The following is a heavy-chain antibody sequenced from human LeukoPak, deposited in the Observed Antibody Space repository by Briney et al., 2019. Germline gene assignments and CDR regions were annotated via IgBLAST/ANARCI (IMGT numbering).Heavy chain of an antibody. CDR3: AAQDNFDWPHRSFDY. CDR2: IYSGGST. CDR1: GFTVSSNY. D-gene: IGHD3-9*01. Sequence: PGGSLRLSCAASGFTVSSNYMSWVRQAPGQGLEWVSVIYSGGSTYYADSVKGRFTISRDNSKNTLYLQMNSLRAEDTAVYYCAAQDNFDWPHRSFDYWGQGTLVTVSS. J-gene: IGHJ4*02. V-gene: IGHV3-53*01.